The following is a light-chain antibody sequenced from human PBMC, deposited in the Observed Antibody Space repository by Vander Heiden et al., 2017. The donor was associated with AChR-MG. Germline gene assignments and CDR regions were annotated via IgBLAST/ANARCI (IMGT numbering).Light chain of an antibody. Sequence: EIVLIQTPDTVSLSPGESATLSCRANQSLDIYLAWYQQKPGQAPRLLIHDTSNRATGTPARFSGSGSGTDFTLTISSLEPEDFAVYYCQQRRDWPITFGGGTKVEIK. CDR1: QSLDIY. CDR3: QQRRDWPIT. CDR2: DTS. J-gene: IGKJ4*01. V-gene: IGKV3-11*01.